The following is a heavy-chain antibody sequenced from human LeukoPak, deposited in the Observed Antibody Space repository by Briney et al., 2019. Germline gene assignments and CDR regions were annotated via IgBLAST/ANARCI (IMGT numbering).Heavy chain of an antibody. CDR1: GYPFTGYF. J-gene: IGHJ4*02. Sequence: ASVKVSCKASGYPFTGYFMHWVRQAPGQGLEWMGWINPNSGGTNYAQKFQGRVTMTRDTSISTAYMELSRLRSDDTAVYYCARGVYYDSSGYYIKPYFDYWGQGTLVTVSS. CDR3: ARGVYYDSSGYYIKPYFDY. D-gene: IGHD3-22*01. V-gene: IGHV1-2*02. CDR2: INPNSGGT.